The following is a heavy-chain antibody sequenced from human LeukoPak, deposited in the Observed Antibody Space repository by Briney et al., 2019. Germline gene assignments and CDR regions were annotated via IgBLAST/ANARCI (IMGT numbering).Heavy chain of an antibody. CDR3: AKDFRAYYDFWSGYYDSAYYFDY. CDR1: GFTFSSYG. J-gene: IGHJ4*02. V-gene: IGHV3-30*02. Sequence: GGSLRLSCAASGFTFSSYGMHWVRQDPGKGLEWVAFIRYDESNKYYADSVKGRFTISRDNSKNTLYLQMNSLRAEDTAVYYCAKDFRAYYDFWSGYYDSAYYFDYWGQGTLVTVSS. CDR2: IRYDESNK. D-gene: IGHD3-3*01.